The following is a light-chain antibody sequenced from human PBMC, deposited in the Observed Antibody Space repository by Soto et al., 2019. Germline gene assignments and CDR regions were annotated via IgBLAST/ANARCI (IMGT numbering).Light chain of an antibody. CDR1: QSVSSSY. J-gene: IGKJ5*01. V-gene: IGKV3-20*01. CDR2: GAS. Sequence: EIVLTQSPGTLSLSPGERATLSCRASQSVSSSYLAWYQQKPGQAPRLLINGASSRATGIPDRFSGSGSGTDFTLTISRLEPEDFAVYYGQQYGTSPPRTFGRGTRLEIK. CDR3: QQYGTSPPRT.